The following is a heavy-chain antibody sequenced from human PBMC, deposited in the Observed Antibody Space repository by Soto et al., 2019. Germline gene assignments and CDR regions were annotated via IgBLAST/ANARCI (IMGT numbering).Heavy chain of an antibody. V-gene: IGHV1-3*01. Sequence: ASVKVSCKASGYTFTSYAMHWVRQAPGQRLEWMGWINAGNGNTKYSQKFQGRVTITRDTSASTAYMELSSLRSEDTAVYYCARDAPPDFGVVIHYYYYMDVWGKGTTVTVSS. D-gene: IGHD3-3*01. CDR2: INAGNGNT. CDR1: GYTFTSYA. CDR3: ARDAPPDFGVVIHYYYYMDV. J-gene: IGHJ6*03.